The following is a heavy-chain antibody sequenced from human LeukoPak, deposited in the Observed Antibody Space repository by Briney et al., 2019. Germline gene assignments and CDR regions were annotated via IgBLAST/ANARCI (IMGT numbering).Heavy chain of an antibody. V-gene: IGHV4-38-2*02. CDR3: ARSGGFGSDY. CDR1: GYSISSGYY. Sequence: SETLSLTCTVSGYSISSGYYWGWIRQPPGKGLEWIGSIYHSGSTYYNPSLKSRVTISLDTSKNQFSLKLTSVTAADTAVYFCARSGGFGSDYWGQGTLVTVSS. D-gene: IGHD6-25*01. J-gene: IGHJ4*02. CDR2: IYHSGST.